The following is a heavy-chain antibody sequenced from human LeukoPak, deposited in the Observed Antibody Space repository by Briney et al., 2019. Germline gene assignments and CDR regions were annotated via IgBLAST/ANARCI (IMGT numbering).Heavy chain of an antibody. D-gene: IGHD3-22*01. CDR3: ARVGDSSGYYRADYFDY. CDR1: GFTFSSYS. V-gene: IGHV3-48*02. CDR2: ISSSSSTI. J-gene: IGHJ4*02. Sequence: GGSLRLSCAASGFTFSSYSVNWVRQAPGKGLEWVSYISSSSSTIYYADSVKGRFTISRDNAKNSLYLQMNSLRDEDTAVYYCARVGDSSGYYRADYFDYWGQGTLVTVSS.